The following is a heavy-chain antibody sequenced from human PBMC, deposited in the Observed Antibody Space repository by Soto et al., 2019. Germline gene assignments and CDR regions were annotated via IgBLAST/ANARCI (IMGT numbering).Heavy chain of an antibody. D-gene: IGHD3-10*01. CDR2: IYWDDDK. V-gene: IGHV2-5*02. J-gene: IGHJ5*02. Sequence: QITLKESGPTLVKPTQTLTLTCTFSGFSLSTSGVGVGWIRQPPGKALEWLALIYWDDDKRYSPSLKSSLIXTXXXXXXXXXXXXXXXXXXXXXXXYCXXXXXXDPGGFDPWGQGTLVTVSS. CDR1: GFSLSTSGVG. CDR3: XXXXXXDPGGFDP.